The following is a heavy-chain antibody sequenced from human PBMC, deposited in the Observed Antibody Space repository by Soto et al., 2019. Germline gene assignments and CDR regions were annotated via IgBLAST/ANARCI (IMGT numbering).Heavy chain of an antibody. V-gene: IGHV4-61*01. CDR3: AREVRGVAFCDF. CDR1: GGSVSSGSYY. CDR2: IYYSGST. Sequence: SETLSLTCTVSGGSVSSGSYYWSWIRQPPGKGLEYIGYIYYSGSTSYNPPLKSRVTITRDTSTSTAYMELSRLTSEDTAVYYCAREVRGVAFCDFWGQGTLVTVSS. D-gene: IGHD3-3*02. J-gene: IGHJ4*02.